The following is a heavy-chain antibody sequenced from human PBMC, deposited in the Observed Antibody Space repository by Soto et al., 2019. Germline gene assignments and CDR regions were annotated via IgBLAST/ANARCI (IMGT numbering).Heavy chain of an antibody. V-gene: IGHV3-48*03. CDR1: AFTFTNYE. Sequence: DVQLAESGGGLVQPGGSLRLSCAASAFTFTNYEMNWVRQAPGNGLEWVSYISSSGATIYYADSVRGRFTISRDNANTSLYLQMNSLTAEDTAGYYCARSQMTRGFDIWGQGTMVIVSS. CDR2: ISSSGATI. CDR3: ARSQMTRGFDI. J-gene: IGHJ3*02.